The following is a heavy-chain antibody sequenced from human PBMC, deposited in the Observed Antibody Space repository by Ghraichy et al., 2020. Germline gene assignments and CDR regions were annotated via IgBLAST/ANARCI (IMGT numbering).Heavy chain of an antibody. CDR1: GYSFTSYW. D-gene: IGHD3-22*01. CDR3: ARLSGGHYYDSSGYFDY. Sequence: GESLNISCKGSGYSFTSYWIGWVRQMPGKGLEWMGIIYPGDSDTRYSPSFQGQVTISADKSISTAYLQWSSLKASDTAMYYCARLSGGHYYDSSGYFDYWGQGTLVTVSS. J-gene: IGHJ4*02. V-gene: IGHV5-51*01. CDR2: IYPGDSDT.